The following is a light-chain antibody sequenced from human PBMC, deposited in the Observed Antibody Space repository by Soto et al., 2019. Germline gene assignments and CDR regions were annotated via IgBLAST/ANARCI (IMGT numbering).Light chain of an antibody. Sequence: EIVMRQSPATLSVSPGERASLSFRASQSVRSNLAWYHQRPGQAPRLLIYAASARATGIPARFSGSGSGTEFTLTISGLQSEDFGLYYCQQYNNWQTFGQGTKVDI. CDR2: AAS. V-gene: IGKV3-15*01. J-gene: IGKJ1*01. CDR1: QSVRSN. CDR3: QQYNNWQT.